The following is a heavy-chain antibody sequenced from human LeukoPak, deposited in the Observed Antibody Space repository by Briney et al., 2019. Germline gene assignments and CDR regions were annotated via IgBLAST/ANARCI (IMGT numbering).Heavy chain of an antibody. CDR1: GGSLSGYY. J-gene: IGHJ6*03. V-gene: IGHV4-34*01. Sequence: PSETLSLTCAVYGGSLSGYYWSWIRQPPGKGLEWIGEINHSGSTNYNPSLKSRVTISVDTSKNQFSLKLSSVTAADTAVYYCARAYCSSTSCYKVYYMDVWGKGTTVTVSS. D-gene: IGHD2-2*02. CDR2: INHSGST. CDR3: ARAYCSSTSCYKVYYMDV.